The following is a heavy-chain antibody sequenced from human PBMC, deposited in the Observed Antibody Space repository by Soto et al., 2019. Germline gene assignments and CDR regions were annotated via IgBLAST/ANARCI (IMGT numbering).Heavy chain of an antibody. J-gene: IGHJ6*02. Sequence: SVKVSCKASGGTFSSYAISWVRQAPGQGLEWMGGIIPIFGTANYAQKFQGRVTITADESTSTAYMELSSLRSEDTAVYYCARDPYNALAGTTTANYYYGMEVWGQGTTVTVSS. CDR3: ARDPYNALAGTTTANYYYGMEV. CDR2: IIPIFGTA. D-gene: IGHD6-19*01. V-gene: IGHV1-69*13. CDR1: GGTFSSYA.